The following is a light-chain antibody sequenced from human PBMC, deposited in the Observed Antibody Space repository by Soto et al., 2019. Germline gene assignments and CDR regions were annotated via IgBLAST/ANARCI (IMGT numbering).Light chain of an antibody. CDR1: NIGSKS. CDR3: QVWDSSSDVV. Sequence: SSELTQPPSVSVAPGKTARITCGGNNIGSKSVHWYQQKPGQAPVLVIYYDSDRPSGIPERFSDSNSGNTATLTISRVEAGDEADYYCQVWDSSSDVVFGGGTKVTVL. V-gene: IGLV3-21*04. CDR2: YDS. J-gene: IGLJ2*01.